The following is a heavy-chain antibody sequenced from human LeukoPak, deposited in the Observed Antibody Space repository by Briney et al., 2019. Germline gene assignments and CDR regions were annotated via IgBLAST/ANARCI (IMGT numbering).Heavy chain of an antibody. J-gene: IGHJ6*02. Sequence: SETVSLTCAVSGCSISSGGYSWSWIRQPPGKGLEWLGYIYHSGSTYYNPSLKSRVTISVDRSKNQFSLKLSSVTAADTAVCYCAETSTVTYGMDVWGQGTTVTVSS. CDR3: AETSTVTYGMDV. CDR1: GCSISSGGYS. D-gene: IGHD4-17*01. CDR2: IYHSGST. V-gene: IGHV4-30-2*01.